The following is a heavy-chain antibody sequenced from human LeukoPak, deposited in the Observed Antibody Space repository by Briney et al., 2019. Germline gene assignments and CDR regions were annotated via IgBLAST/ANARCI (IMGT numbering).Heavy chain of an antibody. D-gene: IGHD5-12*01. J-gene: IGHJ4*02. CDR3: ARWLRQFRYFDY. CDR1: GYTFTSYY. CDR2: INPCGGST. V-gene: IGHV1-46*01. Sequence: ASVKVSCKASGYTFTSYYMHWVRQAPGQGLEWMGIINPCGGSTSYAQKFQGRVTMTRDTSTSTVYMELSSLRSEDTAVYYCARWLRQFRYFDYWGQGTLVTVSS.